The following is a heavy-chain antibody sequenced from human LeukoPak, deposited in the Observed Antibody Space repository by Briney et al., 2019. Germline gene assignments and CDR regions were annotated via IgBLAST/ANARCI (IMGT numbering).Heavy chain of an antibody. D-gene: IGHD5-12*01. V-gene: IGHV4-39*01. CDR3: ARHEGYSGHSYFDY. Sequence: SGTLSLTCSVSGGSISSNKYYWDWIRQPPGKGLEWIGSIYYSGSTYYNPSLKSRVTISVDTSKNQFSLKLSSVTAADTAVYYCARHEGYSGHSYFDYWGQGTLVTVSS. CDR2: IYYSGST. J-gene: IGHJ4*02. CDR1: GGSISSNKYY.